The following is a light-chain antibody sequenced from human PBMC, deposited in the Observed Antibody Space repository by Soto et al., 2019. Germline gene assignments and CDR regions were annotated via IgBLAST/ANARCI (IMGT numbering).Light chain of an antibody. J-gene: IGLJ3*02. CDR1: SSNIGSNY. Sequence: QSVLTQPPSASGTPGQRVTISCSGSSSNIGSNYVFWYQQFPGSAPKLLIHRNNQRPSGVPDRFSGSKSGASASLAISGLRSEDEADFYCAAWDDSLSTGVFGGGTKLTVL. CDR2: RNN. CDR3: AAWDDSLSTGV. V-gene: IGLV1-47*01.